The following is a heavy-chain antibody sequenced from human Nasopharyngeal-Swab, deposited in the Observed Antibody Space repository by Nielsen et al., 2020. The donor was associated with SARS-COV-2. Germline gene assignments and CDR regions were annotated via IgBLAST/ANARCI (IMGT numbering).Heavy chain of an antibody. CDR1: GYTFTSYD. CDR2: MNPNSGNT. J-gene: IGHJ6*02. D-gene: IGHD2-2*01. Sequence: ASVKVSCKASGYTFTSYDINWVRQATGQGLEWMGWMNPNSGNTGYAQKFQGRVTITRNTSISTAYMELSSLRSEDTAVYYCASSLGPANYYYYGMDVWGQGTTVTVSS. V-gene: IGHV1-8*03. CDR3: ASSLGPANYYYYGMDV.